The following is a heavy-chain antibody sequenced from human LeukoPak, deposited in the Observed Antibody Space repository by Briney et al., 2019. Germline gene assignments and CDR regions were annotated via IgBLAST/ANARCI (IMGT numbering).Heavy chain of an antibody. D-gene: IGHD1-1*01. Sequence: GRSLRLSCAASGFTFSSYGMHWVRQAPGKGLEWVAVISYDGSNKYYADSVKGRFTISRDNAKNSLYLQMNSLRAEDTAVYYCASVGTLIYWGQGTLVTVSS. CDR1: GFTFSSYG. J-gene: IGHJ4*02. V-gene: IGHV3-30*03. CDR3: ASVGTLIY. CDR2: ISYDGSNK.